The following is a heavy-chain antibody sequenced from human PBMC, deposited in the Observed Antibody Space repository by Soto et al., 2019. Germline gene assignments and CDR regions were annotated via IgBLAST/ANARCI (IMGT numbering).Heavy chain of an antibody. D-gene: IGHD3-10*02. CDR1: GGTFSSYA. CDR2: IIPIFGTA. V-gene: IGHV1-69*01. J-gene: IGHJ3*02. Sequence: QVQLVQSGAEVKKPGSSVKVSCKASGGTFSSYAISWVRQAPGQGLEWMGGIIPIFGTANYAQKFQGRVTITADESTSTAYMELSSLRSEDTAVYYCARELPSGITMFPNAFDIWGQGTMVTVSS. CDR3: ARELPSGITMFPNAFDI.